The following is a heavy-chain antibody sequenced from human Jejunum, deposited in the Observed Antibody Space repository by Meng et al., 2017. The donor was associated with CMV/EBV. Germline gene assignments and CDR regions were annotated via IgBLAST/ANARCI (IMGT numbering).Heavy chain of an antibody. Sequence: EGLMLESGGGLVQPGGSLRLPCAASGLTFSSYAMSWVRQAPGKGLEWVSPISGSGSSTYYADSVKGRFTISRDNSENTLYLQMNSLRAEDTAVYYCAKGGLGSPGLDSWGQGTLVTVSS. J-gene: IGHJ4*02. CDR1: GLTFSSYA. D-gene: IGHD3-10*01. CDR2: ISGSGSST. CDR3: AKGGLGSPGLDS. V-gene: IGHV3-23*01.